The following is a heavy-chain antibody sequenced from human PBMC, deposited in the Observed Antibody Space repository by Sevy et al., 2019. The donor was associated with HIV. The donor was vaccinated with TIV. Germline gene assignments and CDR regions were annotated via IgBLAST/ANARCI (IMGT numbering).Heavy chain of an antibody. CDR3: ARSDGYSSGWSWLYYYYYMDV. V-gene: IGHV4-59*01. D-gene: IGHD6-19*01. Sequence: SETLSLTCTVSGGSISSYYWSWIRQPPGKGLEWIGYIYYSGSTNYNPSLKSRVTISVDTSKNQFSLKLSSVTAADTAVYYCARSDGYSSGWSWLYYYYYMDVWGKGTTVTVSS. CDR2: IYYSGST. J-gene: IGHJ6*03. CDR1: GGSISSYY.